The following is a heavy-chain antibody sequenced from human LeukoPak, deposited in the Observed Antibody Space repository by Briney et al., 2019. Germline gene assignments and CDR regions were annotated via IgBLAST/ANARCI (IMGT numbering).Heavy chain of an antibody. CDR3: ANGAKFDP. CDR2: IYYSGSA. V-gene: IGHV4-39*02. CDR1: GGSISSSTDY. D-gene: IGHD5-24*01. Sequence: SETLSLTCTVSGGSISSSTDYWGWIRQPPGKGLEWIGTIYYSGSASYNPSLKSRVTISVDTSKNHFSLELKSLTVADTAVYYCANGAKFDPWGPGTLVTVSS. J-gene: IGHJ5*02.